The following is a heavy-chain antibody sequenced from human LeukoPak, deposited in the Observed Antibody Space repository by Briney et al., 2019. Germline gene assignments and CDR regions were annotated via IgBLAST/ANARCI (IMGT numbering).Heavy chain of an antibody. V-gene: IGHV3-48*01. J-gene: IGHJ4*02. Sequence: GGTLRLSCAASGFTFSSYSMNWVRHAPGKGLEWVSYISSSSSTIYYADSVKGRFTFSRDNAKNSLSLQMNSLRAEDTAVYYCARDNDYVWGSYRYPFDYWGQGTLVTVSS. CDR1: GFTFSSYS. CDR2: ISSSSSTI. D-gene: IGHD3-16*02. CDR3: ARDNDYVWGSYRYPFDY.